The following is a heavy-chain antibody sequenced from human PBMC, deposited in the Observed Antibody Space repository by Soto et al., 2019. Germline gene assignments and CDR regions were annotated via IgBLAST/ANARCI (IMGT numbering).Heavy chain of an antibody. J-gene: IGHJ6*02. V-gene: IGHV3-7*01. CDR3: ACPTPSHGLDI. CDR2: INRRGNST. CDR1: VVRFSNDP. D-gene: IGHD1-26*01. Sequence: GGSLRRSCVASVVRFSNDPPNWVRQAPGQGLEWVANINRRGNSTNYDDSVRGRFATSRESTSNSHYLNMDRLRVKATTTFYYACPTPSHGLDIWGRGTKVTVSS.